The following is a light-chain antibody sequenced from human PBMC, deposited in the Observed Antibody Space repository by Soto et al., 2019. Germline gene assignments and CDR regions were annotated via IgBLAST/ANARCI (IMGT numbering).Light chain of an antibody. J-gene: IGKJ3*01. CDR2: DTS. CDR3: QQRSDWPVT. Sequence: EIVLTQSPATLSLSPGEGATLSCRANQSISKYLVWYQQKPGQAPRVLIYDTSNRATGIPARFSGTGSGTDFTLTISSLEPEDFAVYYCQQRSDWPVTFGPGTKVDIK. CDR1: QSISKY. V-gene: IGKV3-11*01.